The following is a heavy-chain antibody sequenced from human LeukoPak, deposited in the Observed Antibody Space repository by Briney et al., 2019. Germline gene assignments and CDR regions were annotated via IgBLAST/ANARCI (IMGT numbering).Heavy chain of an antibody. V-gene: IGHV1-69*13. Sequence: ASVKVSCKASGGTFSSYAISWVRQAPGQGLEWMGGIIPIFGTANYAQKFQGRVTITANESTSTAYMELSSLRSEDTAVYYCARDPGLAAGSSGSFDYWGQGTLVTVPS. CDR1: GGTFSSYA. J-gene: IGHJ4*02. CDR3: ARDPGLAAGSSGSFDY. D-gene: IGHD6-19*01. CDR2: IIPIFGTA.